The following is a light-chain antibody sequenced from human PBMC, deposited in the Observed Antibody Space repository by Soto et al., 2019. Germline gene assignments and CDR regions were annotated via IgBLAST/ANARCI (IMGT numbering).Light chain of an antibody. CDR2: GNS. J-gene: IGLJ3*02. Sequence: QPVLTQPPSVSGAPGQRVTISCTGSSSNIGAGYDVHWYQQLPGTAPKLLIYGNSNRPSGVPDRFSGSKSGTSASLAITGLQAADEAASYCQSYDSSLRGRVFGGGTKLTVL. V-gene: IGLV1-40*01. CDR3: QSYDSSLRGRV. CDR1: SSNIGAGYD.